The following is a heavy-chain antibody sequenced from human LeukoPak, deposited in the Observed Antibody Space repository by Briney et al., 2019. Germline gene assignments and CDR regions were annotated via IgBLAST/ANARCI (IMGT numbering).Heavy chain of an antibody. D-gene: IGHD1-7*01. CDR2: ISGSGSDI. CDR1: GFTFSTFS. V-gene: IGHV3-21*01. Sequence: GGSLRLSCAASGFTFSTFSMNWVRQTPGKGLEWVSAISGSGSDIYYADSVKGRFTISRDNPKRSLYLQMNSLRAEDTAVYYCARRTFPNDDFDVWGQGTVVTVSS. CDR3: ARRTFPNDDFDV. J-gene: IGHJ3*01.